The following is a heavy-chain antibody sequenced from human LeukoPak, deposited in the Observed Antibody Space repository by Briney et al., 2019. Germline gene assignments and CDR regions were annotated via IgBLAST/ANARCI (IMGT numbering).Heavy chain of an antibody. D-gene: IGHD1-14*01. V-gene: IGHV3-21*01. J-gene: IGHJ4*02. CDR1: GFTFSIYS. CDR3: ASNNPIDY. CDR2: ISSTSSYI. Sequence: PGGSLRLSCAASGFTFSIYSITWVRQSPGKGLQWVSSISSTSSYIFYADSVKGRFTISRDNAKNSLYLQMNSLRAEDTAVYYCASNNPIDYWGQGTLVTVSS.